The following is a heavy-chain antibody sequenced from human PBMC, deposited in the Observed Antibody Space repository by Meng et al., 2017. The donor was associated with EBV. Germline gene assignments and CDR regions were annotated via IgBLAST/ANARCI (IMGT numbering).Heavy chain of an antibody. J-gene: IGHJ4*02. CDR2: IYDTGIT. CDR1: GVSVTSGAYH. CDR3: AKSRSSTPGIVDD. Sequence: QLQLQKSGPGLVKPSATLSLTCIVSGVSVTSGAYHWSWIRQSPGKGLEWIGYIYDTGITIYNPSLKSRVTISLETSKNQFSLKVNSVTTADTAVYYCAKSRSSTPGIVDDWGQGTLVTVSS. V-gene: IGHV4-61*08. D-gene: IGHD2/OR15-2a*01.